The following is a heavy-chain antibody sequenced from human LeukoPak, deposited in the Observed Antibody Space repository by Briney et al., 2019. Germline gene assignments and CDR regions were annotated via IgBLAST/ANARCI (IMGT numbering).Heavy chain of an antibody. CDR2: ISAYNGNT. Sequence: ASVKVSCKASGYTFTSYGISWVRQAPGQGLEWMGWISAYNGNTNYAQKLQGRVTMTTDTSTSTAYMELRSLRSDDTAVYYCARVLVGATTAGGGEGFPEGNWGQGTLVTVSS. CDR3: ARVLVGATTAGGGEGFPEGN. CDR1: GYTFTSYG. J-gene: IGHJ4*02. V-gene: IGHV1-18*01. D-gene: IGHD1-26*01.